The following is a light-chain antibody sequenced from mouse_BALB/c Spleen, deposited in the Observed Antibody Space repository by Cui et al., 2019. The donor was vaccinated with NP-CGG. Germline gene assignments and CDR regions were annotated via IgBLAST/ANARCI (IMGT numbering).Light chain of an antibody. CDR3: ALWYTNHWV. CDR2: GTN. Sequence: QAVATPNSALTTSLGETLTFTCRSSTGAVTTRNYANWVQEKPDHLFTGLIGGTNNRAPGVPARFSGSLIGDKAALTITGAQTEDEAIYFCALWYTNHWVFGGGTKLTVL. V-gene: IGLV1*01. CDR1: TGAVTTRNY. J-gene: IGLJ1*01.